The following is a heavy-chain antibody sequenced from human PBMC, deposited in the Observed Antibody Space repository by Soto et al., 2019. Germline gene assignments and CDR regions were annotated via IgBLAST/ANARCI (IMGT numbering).Heavy chain of an antibody. J-gene: IGHJ6*02. Sequence: SVKVSCKASGYTFTSYDINCVVQSAGQGLDWMGWMNPNSGNTGYAQKFQGRVTMTRNTSISTAYMELSSLRSEDTAVYYCARVGGYGSGSYFYVWGQGTTVTVSS. D-gene: IGHD3-10*01. CDR3: ARVGGYGSGSYFYV. V-gene: IGHV1-8*01. CDR2: MNPNSGNT. CDR1: GYTFTSYD.